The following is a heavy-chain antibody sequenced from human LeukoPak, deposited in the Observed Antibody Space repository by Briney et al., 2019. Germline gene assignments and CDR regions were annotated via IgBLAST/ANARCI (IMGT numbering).Heavy chain of an antibody. V-gene: IGHV3-53*01. CDR3: ARAPSYYYYGMDV. CDR1: GFTVSNNY. Sequence: GGSLRLSCAASGFTVSNNYMSWVRQAPGKGLEWVSVIYSDGSTYYANSVKGRFTISRDNSKNTLDLQMNSLRAEDTAVYYCARAPSYYYYGMDVWGQGTTVTVSS. CDR2: IYSDGST. J-gene: IGHJ6*02.